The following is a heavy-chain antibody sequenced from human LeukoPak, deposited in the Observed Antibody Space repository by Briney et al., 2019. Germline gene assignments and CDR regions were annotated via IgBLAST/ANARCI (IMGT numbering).Heavy chain of an antibody. J-gene: IGHJ6*02. D-gene: IGHD7-27*01. Sequence: GGSLRLSCAASGFTVSSNYMSWVRQAPGKGLEWVSVIYSGGNTYYADSVKGRFTISRDNSKNTLYLQMNSLRAEDTAVYCCARNFWGSYYHYGMDVWGQGTTVTVSS. CDR3: ARNFWGSYYHYGMDV. CDR2: IYSGGNT. V-gene: IGHV3-53*01. CDR1: GFTVSSNY.